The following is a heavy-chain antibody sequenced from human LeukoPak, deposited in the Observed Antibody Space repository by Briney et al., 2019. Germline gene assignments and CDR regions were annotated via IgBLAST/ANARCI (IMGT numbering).Heavy chain of an antibody. CDR1: GFTCRSCA. Sequence: GVPLRLSFAASGFTCRSCAMNWVRDAPGKGLEWLSVISGSGDITFHADSVRGRFTISRDNSQSTLYLQMTSLRAEDTAVYYCAILNADSGTQSANWGQGTLVSVSS. CDR3: AILNADSGTQSAN. V-gene: IGHV3-23*01. D-gene: IGHD1-26*01. CDR2: ISGSGDIT. J-gene: IGHJ4*02.